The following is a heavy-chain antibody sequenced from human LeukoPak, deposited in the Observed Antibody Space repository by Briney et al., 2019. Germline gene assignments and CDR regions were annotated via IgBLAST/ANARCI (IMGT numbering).Heavy chain of an antibody. D-gene: IGHD4-17*01. CDR3: ARASYGDYGYYFDY. V-gene: IGHV3-13*01. CDR2: ISTAGDT. CDR1: GFTFSRYD. Sequence: QTGGSLRHSCAASGFTFSRYDMHWVRQTTGKGLEWVSAISTAGDTYYPGSVKGRFTISRENAKNSLYLQMNSLRAGDTAVYYCARASYGDYGYYFDYWGQGTLVTVPS. J-gene: IGHJ4*02.